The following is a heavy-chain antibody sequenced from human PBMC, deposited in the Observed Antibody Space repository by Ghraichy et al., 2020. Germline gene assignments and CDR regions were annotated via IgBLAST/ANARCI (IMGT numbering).Heavy chain of an antibody. Sequence: SGPTLVKPTQTLTLTCTFSGFSLSTSGMCVSWIRQPPGKALEWLARIDWDDDKYYSTSLKTRLTISKDTSKNQVVLTMTNMDPVDTATYYCARILSYYYGSGSYGVFDYWGQGTLVTVSS. V-gene: IGHV2-70*11. CDR3: ARILSYYYGSGSYGVFDY. J-gene: IGHJ4*02. CDR1: GFSLSTSGMC. CDR2: IDWDDDK. D-gene: IGHD3-10*01.